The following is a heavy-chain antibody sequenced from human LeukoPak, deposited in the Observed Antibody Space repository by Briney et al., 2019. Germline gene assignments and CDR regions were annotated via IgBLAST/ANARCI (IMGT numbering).Heavy chain of an antibody. CDR3: ARADCSGSTCYLRRSWFDP. CDR1: GFRLSDYD. J-gene: IGHJ5*02. CDR2: ISTGSRHI. D-gene: IGHD2-2*01. V-gene: IGHV3-21*01. Sequence: TGGSLRLSCAASGFRLSDYDMNWVRQAPGKGLEWVSSISTGSRHIYYAYSVKGRFTISRDDAKNSLYLQMDYLRAEDTAVYYCARADCSGSTCYLRRSWFDPWGQGTLVTVSS.